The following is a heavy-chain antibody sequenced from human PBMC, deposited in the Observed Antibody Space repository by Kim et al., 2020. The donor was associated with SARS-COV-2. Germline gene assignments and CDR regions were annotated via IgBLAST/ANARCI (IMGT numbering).Heavy chain of an antibody. D-gene: IGHD6-13*01. Sequence: AQRFQGRVTMTRDTSISTAYMELSRLRSADTAVYYCAREDIAAAGTGAFDIWGQGTMVTVSS. CDR3: AREDIAAAGTGAFDI. V-gene: IGHV1-2*02. J-gene: IGHJ3*02.